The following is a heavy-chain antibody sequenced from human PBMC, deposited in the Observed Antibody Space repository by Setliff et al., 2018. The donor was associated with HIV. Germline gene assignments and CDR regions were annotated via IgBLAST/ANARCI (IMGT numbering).Heavy chain of an antibody. Sequence: PSETLSLTCAVYGGPFSGYYWSWIRQFPGKGLEWVGEINYSGSTNYNPSLRSRLTISVETFHNQLSLKLSSVTAADTALYYCARGATDYYDTSGYYFYYFDYWGQGTLGTVSA. CDR2: INYSGST. J-gene: IGHJ4*02. CDR1: GGPFSGYY. V-gene: IGHV4-34*01. CDR3: ARGATDYYDTSGYYFYYFDY. D-gene: IGHD3-22*01.